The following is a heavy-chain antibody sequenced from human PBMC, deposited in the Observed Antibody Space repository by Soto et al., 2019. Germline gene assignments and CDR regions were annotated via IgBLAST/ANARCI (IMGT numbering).Heavy chain of an antibody. CDR2: ISGSGGST. D-gene: IGHD3-16*01. V-gene: IGHV3-23*01. CDR1: EVNIRNYA. J-gene: IGHJ3*02. Sequence: LRHSCGAAEVNIRNYAMPWVRQAPGKGLEWVSAISGSGGSTYYADSVKGRFTISRDNSKNTLYLQMNSLRTEDTAVYYCAQLGGSAVAFDIWGQGTMVTVSS. CDR3: AQLGGSAVAFDI.